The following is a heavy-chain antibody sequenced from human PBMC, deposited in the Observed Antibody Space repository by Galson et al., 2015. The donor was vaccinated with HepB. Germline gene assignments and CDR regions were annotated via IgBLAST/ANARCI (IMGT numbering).Heavy chain of an antibody. D-gene: IGHD6-13*01. CDR1: GFTFSDYG. CDR2: ISSNNGRT. J-gene: IGHJ4*02. Sequence: SLRLSCAASGFTFSDYGMNWVRQAPGGGLEWVSSISSNNGRTHYADSVKGRFTISRDNSKNTLFLEMNSLRVEDTALYYCATGTRGTRRHPPFLAAVALGARSFYLDSWGQGTLVTVAS. V-gene: IGHV3-23*01. CDR3: ATGTRGTRRHPPFLAAVALGARSFYLDS.